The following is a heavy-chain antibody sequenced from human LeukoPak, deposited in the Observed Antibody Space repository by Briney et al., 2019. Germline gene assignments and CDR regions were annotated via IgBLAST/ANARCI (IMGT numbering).Heavy chain of an antibody. CDR3: ARDHGSAYYRAPRH. CDR2: INPSGGST. Sequence: WASVKVSCKASVYIFTNYYMHWVRQAPGQGLEWMGTINPSGGSTTYAQKFQGRVTMTRDTSTSTVYMELSSLRSEDTAVYYCARDHGSAYYRAPRHWGQGTLVTVSS. V-gene: IGHV1-46*01. D-gene: IGHD3-10*01. J-gene: IGHJ4*02. CDR1: VYIFTNYY.